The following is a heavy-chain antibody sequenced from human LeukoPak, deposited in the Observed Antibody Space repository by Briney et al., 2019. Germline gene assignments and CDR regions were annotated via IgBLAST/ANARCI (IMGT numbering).Heavy chain of an antibody. D-gene: IGHD3-3*01. CDR2: ISGSGGST. CDR3: AKPQTDFWCGSTLYNNWFDP. CDR1: GFTFSSYA. Sequence: SGGSLRLSCAASGFTFSSYAMSWVRQAPGKGLEWVSAISGSGGSTYYADSVKGRFTISRDNSKNTLYLQMNSLRAEDTAVYYCAKPQTDFWCGSTLYNNWFDPWGQGTLFTVSS. V-gene: IGHV3-23*01. J-gene: IGHJ5*02.